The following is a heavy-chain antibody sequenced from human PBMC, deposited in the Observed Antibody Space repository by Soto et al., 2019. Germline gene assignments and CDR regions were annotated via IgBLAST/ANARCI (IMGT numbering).Heavy chain of an antibody. J-gene: IGHJ4*02. D-gene: IGHD5-12*01. CDR1: GASVSGGSYY. V-gene: IGHV4-61*01. Sequence: SETLSLTCTVFGASVSGGSYYWIWIRQPPGKGLEWIGYVYYSGNTNYTASLKSRVTISVDTSKNQFSLKLSSVTAADTAVYYCARDSVTATISLDYWGQGTLVTVPQ. CDR2: VYYSGNT. CDR3: ARDSVTATISLDY.